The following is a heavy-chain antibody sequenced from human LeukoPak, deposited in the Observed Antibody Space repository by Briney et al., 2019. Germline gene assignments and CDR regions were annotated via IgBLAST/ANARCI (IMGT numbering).Heavy chain of an antibody. CDR3: ARDRSYP. V-gene: IGHV4-34*01. CDR2: INHSGST. CDR1: GGSFSGYY. J-gene: IGHJ5*02. Sequence: SETLSLTCAVYGGSFSGYYWSWIRQPPGKGLEWIGEINHSGSTNYNPSLKSRVTISLDTSKNQFSLNLTSVTAADTAVYYCARDRSYPWGRGTLVTVSS.